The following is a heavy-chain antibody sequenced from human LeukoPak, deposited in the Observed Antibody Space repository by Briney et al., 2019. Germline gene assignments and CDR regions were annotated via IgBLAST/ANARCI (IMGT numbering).Heavy chain of an antibody. CDR1: GYTFTTYG. Sequence: GASVKVSCKASGYTFTTYGISWVRQAPGLGLEWMGWISGYNGNTNYAQKLQGRVTMTTDTSTSTAFMELRSLRSDDTAIYYCARSDFGGAADYWGQGTLVTVS. D-gene: IGHD4-23*01. CDR3: ARSDFGGAADY. CDR2: ISGYNGNT. J-gene: IGHJ4*02. V-gene: IGHV1-18*01.